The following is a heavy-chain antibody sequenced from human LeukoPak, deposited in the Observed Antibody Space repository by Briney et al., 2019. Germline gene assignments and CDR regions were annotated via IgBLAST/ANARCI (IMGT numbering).Heavy chain of an antibody. J-gene: IGHJ2*01. CDR2: ISSSGVNT. D-gene: IGHD1-1*01. CDR3: AKVTNSNPRYFDL. V-gene: IGHV3-23*01. CDR1: GFTFNSYA. Sequence: PGGSLRLSCAASGFTFNSYAMSWVRQAPGKGLEWVSAISSSGVNTYFADSVKGRFTISRDNSKNTLYLQMNSLRAEDTAVYYCAKVTNSNPRYFDLWGRGTLVTLSS.